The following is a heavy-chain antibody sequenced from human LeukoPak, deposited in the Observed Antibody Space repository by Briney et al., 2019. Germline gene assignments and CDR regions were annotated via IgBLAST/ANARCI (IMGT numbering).Heavy chain of an antibody. CDR1: GGSISSSSYY. D-gene: IGHD2-21*01. CDR2: IYYSGST. V-gene: IGHV4-39*01. CDR3: VRGLIPVGGY. Sequence: KASETLSLTCTVSGGSISSSSYYWGWIRQPPGKGLEWIGSIYYSGSTYYNPSLKSRVTISVDTSKNQFSLKLSSVTAADTAVYYCVRGLIPVGGYWGQGTLVTVSS. J-gene: IGHJ4*02.